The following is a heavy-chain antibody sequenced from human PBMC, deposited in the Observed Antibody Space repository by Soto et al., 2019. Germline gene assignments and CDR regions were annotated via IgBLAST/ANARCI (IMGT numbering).Heavy chain of an antibody. CDR1: GYTFSGFY. J-gene: IGHJ4*02. CDR2: INPNSGGT. V-gene: IGHV1-2*02. Sequence: GAPLKVSCKASGYTFSGFYMHWVRQAPGQGLEWMGWINPNSGGTKSAEKFQGRVTMTRDTSISTAYMELSRLTSDDTAVYYCASAAVTGTAGLDFWGQGTQVTVSS. D-gene: IGHD6-19*01. CDR3: ASAAVTGTAGLDF.